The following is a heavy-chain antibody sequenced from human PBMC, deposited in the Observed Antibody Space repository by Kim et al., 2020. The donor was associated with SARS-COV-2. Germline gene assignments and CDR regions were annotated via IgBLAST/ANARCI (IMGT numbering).Heavy chain of an antibody. CDR2: ISSSSSYT. CDR1: GFTFSDYY. D-gene: IGHD2-2*01. V-gene: IGHV3-11*06. J-gene: IGHJ6*02. CDR3: ARDGGVVVPAAMGYYYYYYGMDV. Sequence: GGSLRLSCAASGFTFSDYYMSWIRQAPGKGLEWVSYISSSSSYTNYADSVKGRFTISRDNAKISLYLQMNSLRAEDTAVYYCARDGGVVVPAAMGYYYYYYGMDVWGQGTTVTVSS.